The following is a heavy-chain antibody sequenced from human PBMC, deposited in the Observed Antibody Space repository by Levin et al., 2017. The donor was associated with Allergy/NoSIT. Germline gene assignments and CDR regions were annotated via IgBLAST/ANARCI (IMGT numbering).Heavy chain of an antibody. CDR1: GYSFTSYW. J-gene: IGHJ4*02. Sequence: RGESLKISCKGSGYSFTSYWIGWVRQMPGKGLEWMGIIYPGDSDTRYSPSFQGQVTISADKSISTAYLQWSSLKASDTAMYYCARLGSSSWPIGRLDYWGQGTLVTVSS. CDR3: ARLGSSSWPIGRLDY. CDR2: IYPGDSDT. V-gene: IGHV5-51*01. D-gene: IGHD6-13*01.